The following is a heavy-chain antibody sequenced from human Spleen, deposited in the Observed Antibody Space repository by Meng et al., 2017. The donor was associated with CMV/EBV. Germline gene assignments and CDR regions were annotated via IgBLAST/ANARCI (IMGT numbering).Heavy chain of an antibody. CDR2: ISSDGSKR. CDR3: ARSNYYGSGSYSPPNY. Sequence: GGSLRLSCAASGFTFSSYGMHWVRQAPGKGLEWVAVISSDGSKRHYVDSVKGRFTISRDDSKNTLYLQMNSLRAEDTAVYYCARSNYYGSGSYSPPNYWGQGTLVTVSS. J-gene: IGHJ4*02. D-gene: IGHD3-10*01. CDR1: GFTFSSYG. V-gene: IGHV3-30*04.